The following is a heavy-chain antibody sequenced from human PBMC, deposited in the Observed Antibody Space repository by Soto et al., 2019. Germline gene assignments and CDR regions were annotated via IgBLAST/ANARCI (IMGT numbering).Heavy chain of an antibody. V-gene: IGHV3-23*01. CDR3: VKGSATSRPYYFDY. CDR1: GLRFSNYA. CDR2: IIGAGDDA. J-gene: IGHJ4*02. Sequence: GGSLRLSCAAFGLRFSNYAMGWVRQAPGKGLEWVSAIIGAGDDAFHADSVKGRLTISRDNSRNMVFLQMNSLRADDTALYYCVKGSATSRPYYFDYWGQGTLVTVSS.